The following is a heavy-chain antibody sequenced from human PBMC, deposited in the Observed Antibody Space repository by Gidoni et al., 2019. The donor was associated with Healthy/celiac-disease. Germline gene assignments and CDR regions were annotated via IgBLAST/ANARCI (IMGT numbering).Heavy chain of an antibody. CDR1: GLPFSSYG. J-gene: IGHJ4*02. V-gene: IGHV3-30*18. CDR3: AKEYYYDSSGYCSHFDY. CDR2: ISYDGSNK. Sequence: VQLVESGGGVVQPGRSLRLSCAASGLPFSSYGMHWVRQAPGKGLEWVAVISYDGSNKYYADSVKGRFTISRDNSKNTLYLQMNSLRAEDTAVYYCAKEYYYDSSGYCSHFDYWGQGTLVTVSS. D-gene: IGHD3-22*01.